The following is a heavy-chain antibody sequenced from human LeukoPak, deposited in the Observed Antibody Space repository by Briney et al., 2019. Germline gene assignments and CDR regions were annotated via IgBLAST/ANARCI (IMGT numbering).Heavy chain of an antibody. CDR2: IYTSGST. D-gene: IGHD1-26*01. Sequence: PSQTLSLTCTVSGGSISSGSYYWSWIRQPAGKGLEWIGRIYTSGSTNYNPSLKSRVTMSVDTSKNQFSLKLSSVTAADTAVYYCARDGWELPGGDAFDIWGQGTMVTVSS. CDR1: GGSISSGSYY. J-gene: IGHJ3*02. V-gene: IGHV4-61*02. CDR3: ARDGWELPGGDAFDI.